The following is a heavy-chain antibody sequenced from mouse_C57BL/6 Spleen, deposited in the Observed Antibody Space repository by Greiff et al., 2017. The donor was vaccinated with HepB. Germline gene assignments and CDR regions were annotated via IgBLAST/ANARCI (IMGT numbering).Heavy chain of an antibody. CDR2: IYPGAGDT. D-gene: IGHD1-1*01. V-gene: IGHV1-80*01. CDR3: ARDLDYGSSGYFDY. CDR1: GYAFSSYW. J-gene: IGHJ2*01. Sequence: VQLQESGAELVKPGASVKISCKASGYAFSSYWMNWVKQRPGKGLEWIGQIYPGAGDTNSNGKFKGKATLTADKSSSTAYMQLSSLTSEDSAVYFCARDLDYGSSGYFDYWGQGTTLTVSS.